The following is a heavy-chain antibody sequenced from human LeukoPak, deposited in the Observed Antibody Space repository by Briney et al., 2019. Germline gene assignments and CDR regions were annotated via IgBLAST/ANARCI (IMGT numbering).Heavy chain of an antibody. Sequence: ASVKVSCKASGYSFTSYYMHWVRQAPGQGLEWMGIIDPSGGSTNYAQKFQGRITMTRDTSTSTVYMELSSLRSEDTAIYYCASLGSGSSPIIDFDFWGQGTLVTVSS. CDR1: GYSFTSYY. D-gene: IGHD3-10*01. J-gene: IGHJ4*02. CDR3: ASLGSGSSPIIDFDF. V-gene: IGHV1-46*01. CDR2: IDPSGGST.